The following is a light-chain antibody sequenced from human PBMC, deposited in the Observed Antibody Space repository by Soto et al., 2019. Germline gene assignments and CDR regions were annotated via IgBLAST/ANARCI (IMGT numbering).Light chain of an antibody. V-gene: IGKV1-39*01. CDR1: QSISSY. CDR3: QQLNSYPQT. Sequence: DIQMTQSPSSLSASVGDRVTITCRASQSISSYLNWYQQKPGNAPKLLIYAASSLQSGVPSRFSGSGSGPDFTLTISSLQPEDSATYFCQQLNSYPQTFGQGTRLEIK. J-gene: IGKJ5*01. CDR2: AAS.